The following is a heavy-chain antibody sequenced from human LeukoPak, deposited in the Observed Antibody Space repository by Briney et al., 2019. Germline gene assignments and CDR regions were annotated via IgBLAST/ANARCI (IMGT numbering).Heavy chain of an antibody. Sequence: GGSLRLSCEACGLTLSTYWIFWEHQAPGKGLLWVSRISSDGESTSYGDSVKGRFTISRDNAKNTVYLQMSSLRAEDAAVYYCTREGVSDFWTGYLDVWGKGTTVTVSS. J-gene: IGHJ6*04. V-gene: IGHV3-74*01. CDR1: GLTLSTYW. CDR2: ISSDGEST. D-gene: IGHD3/OR15-3a*01. CDR3: TREGVSDFWTGYLDV.